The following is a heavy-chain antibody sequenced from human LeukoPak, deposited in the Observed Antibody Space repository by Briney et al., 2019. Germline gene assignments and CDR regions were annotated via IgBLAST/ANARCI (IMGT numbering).Heavy chain of an antibody. Sequence: QPGGSLRLSCAASGFTFDDYAMHWVRQAPGKGLEWVSLISGDGGSTYYAGSVRGRFTISRDNSKDFLYLQMNSLTTEDTALYYCAKGHSSSSWYPLEDHWGQGTLVTVSS. V-gene: IGHV3-43*02. CDR2: ISGDGGST. CDR1: GFTFDDYA. J-gene: IGHJ4*02. D-gene: IGHD6-13*01. CDR3: AKGHSSSSWYPLEDH.